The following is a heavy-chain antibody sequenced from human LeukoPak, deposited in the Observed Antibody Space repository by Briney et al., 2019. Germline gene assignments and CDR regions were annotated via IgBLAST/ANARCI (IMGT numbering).Heavy chain of an antibody. CDR2: IYTSGST. Sequence: SETLSLTCTVSGGSISSYYWSWIRQPAGKGLEWIGRIYTSGSTNYNPSLKSRVTMSVDTSKNQFSLKLSSVTAADTAVYYCAGDLAMPYYYYGMDVWGQGTTVTVSS. J-gene: IGHJ6*02. V-gene: IGHV4-4*07. D-gene: IGHD2-2*01. CDR1: GGSISSYY. CDR3: AGDLAMPYYYYGMDV.